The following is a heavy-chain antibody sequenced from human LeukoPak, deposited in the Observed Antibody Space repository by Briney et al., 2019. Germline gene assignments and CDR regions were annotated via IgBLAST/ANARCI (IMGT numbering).Heavy chain of an antibody. V-gene: IGHV1-69*05. Sequence: SVKVSCKASGGTFSSYAISWVRQAPGQGLEWMGGIIPIFGTANYAQKFQGRVTITTDESTSTAYMELSSLRSEDTAVYYCAREQSPGGNSLGAFDIWGQGTMVTVSS. CDR2: IIPIFGTA. CDR3: AREQSPGGNSLGAFDI. CDR1: GGTFSSYA. J-gene: IGHJ3*02. D-gene: IGHD4-23*01.